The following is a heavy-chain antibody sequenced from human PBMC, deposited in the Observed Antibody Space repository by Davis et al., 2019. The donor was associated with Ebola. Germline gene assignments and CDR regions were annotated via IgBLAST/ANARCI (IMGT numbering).Heavy chain of an antibody. CDR2: INPNSGGT. D-gene: IGHD2-2*01. J-gene: IGHJ4*02. CDR1: GYTFTSYY. Sequence: ASVKVSCKASGYTFTSYYMHWVRQAPGQGLEWMGWINPNSGGTNYAQKFQGWVTMTRDTSISTAYMELSRLRSDDTAVYYCARGRYCSSTSCSFDYWGQGTLVTVSS. CDR3: ARGRYCSSTSCSFDY. V-gene: IGHV1-2*04.